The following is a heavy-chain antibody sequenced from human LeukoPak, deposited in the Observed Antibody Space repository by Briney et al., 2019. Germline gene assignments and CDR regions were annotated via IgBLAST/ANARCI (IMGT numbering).Heavy chain of an antibody. Sequence: GGSLRLSCAASGFTFSTYNMNWVRQAPGKGLEWVSSISGSTIYIYYADSMKGGFTISRDNANTSLYLQMNSLRAEDTAVYYCARDLLGYNYHYMDLWGKGTTVTVAS. J-gene: IGHJ6*03. CDR3: ARDLLGYNYHYMDL. D-gene: IGHD3-22*01. CDR1: GFTFSTYN. CDR2: ISGSTIYI. V-gene: IGHV3-21*01.